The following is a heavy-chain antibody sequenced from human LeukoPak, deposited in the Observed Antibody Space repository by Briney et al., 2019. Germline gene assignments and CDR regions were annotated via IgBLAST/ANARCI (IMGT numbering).Heavy chain of an antibody. D-gene: IGHD6-6*01. Sequence: GGSLRLSCAASGFTFSSHWMHWVRQGPGKGLVWVSRIKTDGSSTSYADSVKGRFTISRDNAKNSLYLQMNSLRAEDTAVYYCARGKRSIAAHDAFDIWGQGTMVTVSS. CDR2: IKTDGSST. CDR3: ARGKRSIAAHDAFDI. J-gene: IGHJ3*02. V-gene: IGHV3-74*01. CDR1: GFTFSSHW.